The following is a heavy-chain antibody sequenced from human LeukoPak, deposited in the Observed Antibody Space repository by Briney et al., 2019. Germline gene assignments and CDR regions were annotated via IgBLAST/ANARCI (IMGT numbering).Heavy chain of an antibody. D-gene: IGHD3-22*01. J-gene: IGHJ5*02. CDR3: AKPPRPYSSGYDPPIESNWFDP. CDR2: ISGSGGST. Sequence: GGSLRLSCAASGFTFSSYVMSWVRPAPGKGLEWVSAISGSGGSTYYADSVKGRFTISRDNSKNTLYLQMNSLRAEDTAVYYCAKPPRPYSSGYDPPIESNWFDPWGQGTLVTVSS. V-gene: IGHV3-23*01. CDR1: GFTFSSYV.